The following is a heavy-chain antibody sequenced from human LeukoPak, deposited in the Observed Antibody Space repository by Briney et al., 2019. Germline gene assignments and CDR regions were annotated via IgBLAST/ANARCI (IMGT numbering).Heavy chain of an antibody. D-gene: IGHD2-15*01. CDR3: ARGYCSGGSCYHFDS. Sequence: ASVKVSCKASGYRFSDYYMHCVRQAPGQGLEWIGWVNSNTGGTHYAQKFEGRVTMTRDTSISTAYMELSRLKSDDTAVYYCARGYCSGGSCYHFDSWGQGTLVTVSS. CDR2: VNSNTGGT. CDR1: GYRFSDYY. V-gene: IGHV1-2*02. J-gene: IGHJ4*02.